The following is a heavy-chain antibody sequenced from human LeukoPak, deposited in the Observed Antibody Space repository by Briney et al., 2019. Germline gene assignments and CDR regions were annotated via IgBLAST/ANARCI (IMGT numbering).Heavy chain of an antibody. D-gene: IGHD2-21*02. CDR2: IYYSGST. V-gene: IGHV4-31*11. CDR1: GGSFSGYY. Sequence: SETLSLTCAVYGGSFSGYYWSWIRQHPGKGLEWIGYIYYSGSTYYNPPLKSRVTISVDTSKNQFSLKLSSVTAADTAVYYCARVNRPVTAIHPLYYYYGMDVWGQGTTVTVSS. CDR3: ARVNRPVTAIHPLYYYYGMDV. J-gene: IGHJ6*02.